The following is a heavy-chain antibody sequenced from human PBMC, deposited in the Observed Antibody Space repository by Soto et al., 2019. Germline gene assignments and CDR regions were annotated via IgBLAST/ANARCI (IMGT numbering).Heavy chain of an antibody. J-gene: IGHJ4*02. V-gene: IGHV3-23*01. CDR2: ISGSGGST. Sequence: GESLKISCAASGFTFSSYAMSWVRQAPGKGLEWVSAISGSGGSTYYADSVKGRFTISRDNSKNTLYLQMNSLRAEDTAVYYCAKAPGASIAARPLVYFDYWGQGTLVTVSS. CDR1: GFTFSSYA. D-gene: IGHD6-6*01. CDR3: AKAPGASIAARPLVYFDY.